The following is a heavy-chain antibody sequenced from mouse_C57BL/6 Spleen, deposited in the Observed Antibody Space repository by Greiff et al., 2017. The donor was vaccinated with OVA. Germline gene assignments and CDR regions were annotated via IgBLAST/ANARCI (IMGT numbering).Heavy chain of an antibody. Sequence: EVMLVESGGGLVKPGGSLKLSCAASGFTFSDYGMHWVRQAPEKGLEWVAYISSGSSTIYYADTVKGRFTISRDNAKNTLFLQMTSLRSEDTAMYYCARKMYSNYEAMDYWGQGTSVTVSS. CDR1: GFTFSDYG. CDR2: ISSGSSTI. CDR3: ARKMYSNYEAMDY. V-gene: IGHV5-17*01. D-gene: IGHD2-5*01. J-gene: IGHJ4*01.